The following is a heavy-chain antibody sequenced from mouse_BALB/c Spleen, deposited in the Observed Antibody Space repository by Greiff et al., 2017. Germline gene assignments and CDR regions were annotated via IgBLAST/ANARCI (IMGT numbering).Heavy chain of an antibody. CDR2: ISSGGSYT. Sequence: EVQLVESGGDLVKPGGSLKLSCAASGFTFSSYGMSWVRQTPDKRLEWVATISSGGSYTYYPDSVKGRFTISRDNAKNTLYLQMSSLKSEDTAMYYCARSMITPFAYWGQGTLVTVSA. CDR3: ARSMITPFAY. CDR1: GFTFSSYG. V-gene: IGHV5-6*01. D-gene: IGHD2-4*01. J-gene: IGHJ3*01.